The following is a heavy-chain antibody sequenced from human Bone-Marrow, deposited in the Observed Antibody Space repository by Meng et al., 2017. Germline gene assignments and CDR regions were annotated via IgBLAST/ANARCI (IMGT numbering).Heavy chain of an antibody. CDR1: GGSFSGYY. J-gene: IGHJ4*02. V-gene: IGHV4-34*01. D-gene: IGHD4-23*01. Sequence: LTQGGAGLLRPSETLSLTCAVYGGSFSGYYWSWIRQPPGKGLEWIGEINHSGSTNYNPSLKSRVTISVDTSKNQFSLKLSSVTAADTAVYYCARGVASPIFSTVVTPAFDYWGQGTLVTVSS. CDR2: INHSGST. CDR3: ARGVASPIFSTVVTPAFDY.